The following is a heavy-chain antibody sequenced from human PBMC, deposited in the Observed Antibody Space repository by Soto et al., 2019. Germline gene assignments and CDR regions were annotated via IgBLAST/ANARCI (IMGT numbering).Heavy chain of an antibody. J-gene: IGHJ6*02. CDR3: ARDNKAVAGHYYYYGMDV. Sequence: SETLSLTCTVSGGSISSGGYYWSWIRQHPGKGLEWIGYIYYSGSTYYNPSLKSRVTISVDTSKNQFSLKLSSVTAADTAVYYCARDNKAVAGHYYYYGMDVWGQGTTVTVSS. D-gene: IGHD6-19*01. CDR2: IYYSGST. V-gene: IGHV4-31*02. CDR1: GGSISSGGYY.